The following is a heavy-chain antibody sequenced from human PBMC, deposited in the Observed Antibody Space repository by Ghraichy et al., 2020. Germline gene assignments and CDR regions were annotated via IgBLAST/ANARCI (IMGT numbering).Heavy chain of an antibody. D-gene: IGHD3-16*01. V-gene: IGHV3-7*03. J-gene: IGHJ2*01. CDR1: GFSFSSYW. CDR2: IKQDGSEK. Sequence: GGSLRLSCAASGFSFSSYWMSWVRQAPGKGLEWVANIKQDGSEKYYVDSVKGRFTISRDNAKNSLYLQMNSLRVEDTALYYCARIDGGEFVAWYFDLWGRGTLVSVS. CDR3: ARIDGGEFVAWYFDL.